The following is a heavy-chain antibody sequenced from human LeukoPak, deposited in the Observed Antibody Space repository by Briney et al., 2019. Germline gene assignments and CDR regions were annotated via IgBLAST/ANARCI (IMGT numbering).Heavy chain of an antibody. J-gene: IGHJ3*02. Sequence: SVKVSCKASGGTFSSYAISWVRQAPGQGLEWMGGIIPIFGTANYAQKFQGRVTITADESTSTAYMELSSLRSEDTAVYYCAREGSGLYTLYAFDIWGQGTMVTVSS. CDR2: IIPIFGTA. D-gene: IGHD3-16*01. CDR1: GGTFSSYA. CDR3: AREGSGLYTLYAFDI. V-gene: IGHV1-69*01.